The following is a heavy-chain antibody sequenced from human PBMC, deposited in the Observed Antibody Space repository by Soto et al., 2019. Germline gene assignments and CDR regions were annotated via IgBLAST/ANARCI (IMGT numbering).Heavy chain of an antibody. J-gene: IGHJ4*02. Sequence: EVQLVESGGGLVQPGGSLRLSCAGSGFTFSNYWMHWVRQAPGKGLEWVSRIDHDGPTDYADSVRGRFTVSRDNAESTLYLQMNSLRPEDTAVYYCVRDSHGDYWGQGTMVTVSS. CDR2: IDHDGPT. CDR1: GFTFSNYW. CDR3: VRDSHGDY. V-gene: IGHV3-74*01.